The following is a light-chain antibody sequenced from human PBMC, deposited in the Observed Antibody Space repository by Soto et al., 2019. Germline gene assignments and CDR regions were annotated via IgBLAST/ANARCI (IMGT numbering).Light chain of an antibody. Sequence: QSVLAQPASVSGPPGQSITISCTGTSSDVGGYNYVSWYQQHPGKAPKLMIYDVSNRPSGVSNRFSGSKSGNTASLTISGLQAEDEADYYCSSYTSSSPAIVFGTGTKVTVL. CDR1: SSDVGGYNY. J-gene: IGLJ1*01. CDR3: SSYTSSSPAIV. CDR2: DVS. V-gene: IGLV2-14*01.